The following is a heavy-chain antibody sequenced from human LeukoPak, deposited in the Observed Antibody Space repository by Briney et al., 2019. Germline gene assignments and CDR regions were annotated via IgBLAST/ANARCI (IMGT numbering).Heavy chain of an antibody. CDR2: IYYSGST. J-gene: IGHJ6*02. D-gene: IGHD3-22*01. CDR3: ARVGGYSPYYYYGMDV. Sequence: SETLSLTCTVSGGSISSGDYYWSWIRQPPGKGLEWIGYIYYSGSTYYNPSLKSRVTISVDTSKNQFSLKLSSVTAADTAVYYCARVGGYSPYYYYGMDVWGQATTVTVSS. CDR1: GGSISSGDYY. V-gene: IGHV4-30-4*01.